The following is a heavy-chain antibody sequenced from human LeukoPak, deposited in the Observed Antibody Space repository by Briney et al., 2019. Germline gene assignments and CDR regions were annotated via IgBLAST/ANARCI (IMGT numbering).Heavy chain of an antibody. CDR1: GGSISSSSYY. J-gene: IGHJ4*02. V-gene: IGHV4-39*07. CDR3: ARIATAMVTATFDY. D-gene: IGHD5-18*01. Sequence: SETLSLTCTVSGGSISSSSYYWGWTRQPPGKGLEWIGSIYYSGSTYYNPSLKSRVTISVDTSKNQFSLKLSSVTAADTAVYYCARIATAMVTATFDYWGQGTLVTVSS. CDR2: IYYSGST.